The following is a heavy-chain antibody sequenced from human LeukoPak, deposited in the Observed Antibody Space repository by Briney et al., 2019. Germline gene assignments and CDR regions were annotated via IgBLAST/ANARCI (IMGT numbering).Heavy chain of an antibody. V-gene: IGHV4-38-2*02. J-gene: IGHJ4*02. D-gene: IGHD3-22*01. Sequence: SETLSLTCTVSGYSIRSAYYWGWIRQPPGRGLEWIGSIYHSGTLYYNPSLKSRVTISVDTSKNQFSLKLTSVTAADTAVYYCARVMDYYDGSGYPPPAAADYWGQGTLVTVSS. CDR1: GYSIRSAYY. CDR3: ARVMDYYDGSGYPPPAAADY. CDR2: IYHSGTL.